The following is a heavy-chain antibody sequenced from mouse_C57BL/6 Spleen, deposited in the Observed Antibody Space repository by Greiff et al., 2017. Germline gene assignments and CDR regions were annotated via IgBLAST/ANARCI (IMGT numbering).Heavy chain of an antibody. D-gene: IGHD1-2*01. CDR3: ARTTAGSFDV. Sequence: QVQLQQSGAELVRPGTSVKVSCKASGYAFTNYLIEWVKQRPGQGLEWIGVINPGSGGTKYNEKFKGKATLTADKSSSTAYMQLCSLTSEDSAVYFCARTTAGSFDVWGTGTTVTVSS. J-gene: IGHJ1*03. CDR2: INPGSGGT. CDR1: GYAFTNYL. V-gene: IGHV1-54*01.